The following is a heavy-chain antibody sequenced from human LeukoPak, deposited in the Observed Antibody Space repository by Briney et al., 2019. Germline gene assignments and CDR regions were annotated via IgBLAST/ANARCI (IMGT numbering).Heavy chain of an antibody. CDR2: VISISVTP. Sequence: SVKVSCKASGGTFNGHTLTWVRQAPGQGLEWMGGVISISVTPNYPQNFQGRVTITTDESTSTAYMELRSLRSEDTAMYFCARGRLPGVDAFNIWGQGTMVIVS. CDR3: ARGRLPGVDAFNI. V-gene: IGHV1-69*05. J-gene: IGHJ3*02. CDR1: GGTFNGHT.